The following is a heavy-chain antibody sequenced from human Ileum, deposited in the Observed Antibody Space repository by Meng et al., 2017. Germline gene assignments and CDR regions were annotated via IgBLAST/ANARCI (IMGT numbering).Heavy chain of an antibody. V-gene: IGHV3-30*02. J-gene: IGHJ4*02. D-gene: IGHD1-1*01. CDR1: GFTFKFYG. CDR2: IHNDENAP. Sequence: QVQLEESGGAVVQPGRSLRLYCAASGFTFKFYGMHWVSQAPGKGLEWVAFIHNDENAPFYADSVKGRFTISRDNSKNTLYLQLNSLRAEDTAVYYCATDGPDHDVDNWGRGTLVTVSS. CDR3: ATDGPDHDVDN.